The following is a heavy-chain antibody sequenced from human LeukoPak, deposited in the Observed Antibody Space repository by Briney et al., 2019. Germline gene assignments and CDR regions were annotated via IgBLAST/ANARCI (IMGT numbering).Heavy chain of an antibody. D-gene: IGHD3-22*01. V-gene: IGHV4-59*01. CDR2: MHYSGST. CDR1: GGSISSYY. J-gene: IGHJ4*02. Sequence: SSETLSLTCTVSGGSISSYYWSWIRQPPGKGQEWIGYMHYSGSTKYNPSLKSRVTTSVDTSKNQFSLKLSSVTAADTAVYYCARVGEYYHDTTGYYSFDYWGQGTLVTVSS. CDR3: ARVGEYYHDTTGYYSFDY.